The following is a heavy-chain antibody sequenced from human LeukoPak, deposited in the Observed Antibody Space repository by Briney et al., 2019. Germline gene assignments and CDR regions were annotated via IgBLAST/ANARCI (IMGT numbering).Heavy chain of an antibody. CDR1: GFTVSSNY. V-gene: IGHV3-53*05. J-gene: IGHJ4*02. CDR3: ARGGTPGYSTGWIDY. D-gene: IGHD6-19*01. CDR2: LYGGGST. Sequence: GGSLRLSCAASGFTVSSNYMSWVRQAPGKGLEWVSVLYGGGSTYYAVDVEGRFTISRDNSKKTLYLQMNSLRGEDTAVYYCARGGTPGYSTGWIDYWGQGTLVTVSS.